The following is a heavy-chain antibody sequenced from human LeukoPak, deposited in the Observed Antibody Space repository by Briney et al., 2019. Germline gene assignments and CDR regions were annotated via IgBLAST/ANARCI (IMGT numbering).Heavy chain of an antibody. J-gene: IGHJ4*02. CDR2: ISGSGGST. CDR3: AKNSGYYSGSFDY. CDR1: GFTFSSYA. D-gene: IGHD3-22*01. V-gene: IGHV3-23*01. Sequence: SGGSVRLSCAASGFTFSSYAMSWVRQAPGKGLEWVSAISGSGGSTYYADSVKGRFTISRDNSKNTLYLQMNSLRAEDTAVYYCAKNSGYYSGSFDYWGQGTLVTVSS.